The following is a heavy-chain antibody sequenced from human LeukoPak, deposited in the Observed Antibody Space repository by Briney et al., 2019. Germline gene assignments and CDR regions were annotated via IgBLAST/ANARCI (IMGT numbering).Heavy chain of an antibody. CDR1: GFTFSSYA. D-gene: IGHD3-10*01. CDR2: ISGSGGST. CDR3: AKDRGVRGFYDAFDI. V-gene: IGHV3-23*01. J-gene: IGHJ3*02. Sequence: GGSLRLSCAASGFTFSSYAMSWVRQAPGKGLEWVSAISGSGGSTYYADSVKGRFTISRDNSKNTLYLQMNSLRAEDTAGYYCAKDRGVRGFYDAFDIWGQGTMVTVSS.